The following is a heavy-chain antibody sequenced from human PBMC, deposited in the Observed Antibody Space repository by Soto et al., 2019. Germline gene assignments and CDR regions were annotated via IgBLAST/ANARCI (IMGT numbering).Heavy chain of an antibody. V-gene: IGHV4-31*03. CDR2: IYYSGST. Sequence: KTSETLSLTCTVSGGSISSGGYYWSWIRQHPGKGLEWIGYIYYSGSTYYNPSLKSRVTISVDTSKNQFSLKLSSVTAADTAVYYCARNGGSSSAATQFDPWGQGTLVTVSS. CDR3: ARNGGSSSAATQFDP. J-gene: IGHJ5*02. D-gene: IGHD2-15*01. CDR1: GGSISSGGYY.